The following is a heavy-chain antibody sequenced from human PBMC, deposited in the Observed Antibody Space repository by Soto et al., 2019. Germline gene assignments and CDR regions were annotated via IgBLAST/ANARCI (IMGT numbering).Heavy chain of an antibody. J-gene: IGHJ4*02. CDR1: GYTFTGYY. Sequence: ASVKVSCKASGYTFTGYYMHWVRQAPGQGLEWMGWINPNSGGTNYAQKFQGRFTISRDNSKNTVYLQMDSLRGEDTAVYYCAKDGTIGAADYFFDFWGQGSLVTVSS. CDR3: AKDGTIGAADYFFDF. V-gene: IGHV1-2*02. D-gene: IGHD6-13*01. CDR2: INPNSGGT.